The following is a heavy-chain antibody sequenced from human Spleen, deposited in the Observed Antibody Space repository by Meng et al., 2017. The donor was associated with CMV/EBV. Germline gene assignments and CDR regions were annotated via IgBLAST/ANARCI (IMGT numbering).Heavy chain of an antibody. CDR1: GFTFSSYA. V-gene: IGHV3-30*02. D-gene: IGHD2-2*01. Sequence: GGSLRLSCAASGFTFSSYAMSWVRQAPGKGLEWVAFIRYDGSNKYYADSVKGRLTISRDNSKNMLYLQMNSLRVEDTAVYYCAKEGPEECSSPRCYLCYFYTMDVWGQGTTVTVSS. J-gene: IGHJ6*02. CDR2: IRYDGSNK. CDR3: AKEGPEECSSPRCYLCYFYTMDV.